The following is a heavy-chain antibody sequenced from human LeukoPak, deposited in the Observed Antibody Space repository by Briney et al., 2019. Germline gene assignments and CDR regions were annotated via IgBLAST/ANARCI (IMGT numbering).Heavy chain of an antibody. CDR1: GYTFTSYD. J-gene: IGHJ3*02. CDR2: MNPSSGNT. Sequence: VASVKVSCKASGYTFTSYDINWVRQATGQGLEWMGWMNPSSGNTGYAQKFQGRVTMTRNTSISTAYMELSSLRSEDTAVYYCARESSSVVAFDIWGQGTMVTVSS. V-gene: IGHV1-8*02. CDR3: ARESSSVVAFDI. D-gene: IGHD6-13*01.